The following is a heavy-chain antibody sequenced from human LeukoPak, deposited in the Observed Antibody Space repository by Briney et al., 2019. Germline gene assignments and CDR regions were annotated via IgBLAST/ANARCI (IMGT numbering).Heavy chain of an antibody. J-gene: IGHJ4*02. V-gene: IGHV4-59*12. CDR1: GASISGYY. CDR3: ASSPIFDY. CDR2: IISTGTI. Sequence: SETLSLTCTVSGASISGYYWSWIRQPPGKRLEWIGYIISTGTINYNPSLKSRVTISVDTSKNQFSLKLSSVTAADTAVYYCASSPIFDYWGQGTLVTVSS.